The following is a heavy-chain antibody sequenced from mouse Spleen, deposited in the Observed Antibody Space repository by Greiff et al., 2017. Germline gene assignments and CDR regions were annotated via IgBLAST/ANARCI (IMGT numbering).Heavy chain of an antibody. CDR1: GYAFSSSW. Sequence: QVQLKQSGPELVKPGASVKISCKASGYAFSSSWMNWVKQRPGKGLEWIGRIYPGDGDTNYNGKFKGKATLTADKSSSTAYMQLSSLTSEDSAVYFCARREWLRYFDVWGAGTTVTVSS. CDR3: ARREWLRYFDV. CDR2: IYPGDGDT. V-gene: IGHV1-82*01. J-gene: IGHJ1*01. D-gene: IGHD1-1*01.